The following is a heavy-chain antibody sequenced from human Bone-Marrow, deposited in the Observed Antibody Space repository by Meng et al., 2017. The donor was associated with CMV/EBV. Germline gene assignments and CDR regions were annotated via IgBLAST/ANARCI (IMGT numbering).Heavy chain of an antibody. J-gene: IGHJ6*02. D-gene: IGHD6-13*01. V-gene: IGHV1-69*06. CDR2: IIPIFGTP. CDR1: GGTFSSYA. CDR3: ARGGSSWRKYYYYGMDF. Sequence: SVKVSCKASGGTFSSYAIGWVRQAPGQGLEWMGGIIPIFGTPNYAQKFQGRVTITADKSTSTAYMELSSLRSEDTAVYYCARGGSSWRKYYYYGMDFWGQGTTVTVSS.